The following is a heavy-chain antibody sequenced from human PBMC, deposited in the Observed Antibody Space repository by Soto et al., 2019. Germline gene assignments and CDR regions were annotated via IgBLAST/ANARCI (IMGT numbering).Heavy chain of an antibody. CDR2: ISWNSGSI. CDR3: AKDSASSGWYHPFDY. V-gene: IGHV3-9*01. D-gene: IGHD6-19*01. Sequence: EVQLVESGGGLVQPGRSLRLSCAASGFTFDDYAMHWVRQAPGKGLEWVSGISWNSGSIGYADSVKGRFTISRDNAKNSLYLQMNSLRAEDTALYYCAKDSASSGWYHPFDYWGQGTLVPVSS. CDR1: GFTFDDYA. J-gene: IGHJ4*02.